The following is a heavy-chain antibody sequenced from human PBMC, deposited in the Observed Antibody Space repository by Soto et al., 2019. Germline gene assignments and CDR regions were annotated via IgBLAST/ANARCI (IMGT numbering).Heavy chain of an antibody. Sequence: VQLVQSGAEVKKPGASXKVSCKASGYTFTXYGXXXXXQAXXXXXXWMGWISAYNGNTNYAQKLQGRVTMTTDTSTSTAYMELRSLRSDDTAVYYCARYWLVLYYYGMDVWGQGTTVTVSS. J-gene: IGHJ6*02. CDR1: GYTFTXYG. D-gene: IGHD6-19*01. CDR3: ARYWLVLYYYGMDV. V-gene: IGHV1-18*01. CDR2: ISAYNGNT.